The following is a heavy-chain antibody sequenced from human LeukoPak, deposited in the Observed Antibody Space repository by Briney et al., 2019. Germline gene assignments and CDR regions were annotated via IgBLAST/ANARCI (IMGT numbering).Heavy chain of an antibody. J-gene: IGHJ4*02. Sequence: GGSLRLSCAASEFTFSYYSMNWVRQAPGKGLEWVSSISSSSSYIYYADSVKGRFTISRDNAENSLYLQMNSLRAEDTAVYYCARALMVRGVEFDYWGQGTLVTVSS. CDR3: ARALMVRGVEFDY. CDR1: EFTFSYYS. V-gene: IGHV3-21*01. D-gene: IGHD3-10*01. CDR2: ISSSSSYI.